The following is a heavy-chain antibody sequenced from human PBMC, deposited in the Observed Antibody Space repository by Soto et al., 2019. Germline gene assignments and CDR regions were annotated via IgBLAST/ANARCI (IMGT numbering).Heavy chain of an antibody. V-gene: IGHV3-9*01. Sequence: EVDLVASGGGLAPPGRSLRLSCVASGFTFDDHGMHWVRQIPGRGLEWVSGISWNSGSIGYAESVKGRFTIFRDNAKNSLYLEMNSLRQEDTALYYCVRDTSSGWHLKDHWGQGVQVSVSS. CDR3: VRDTSSGWHLKDH. D-gene: IGHD3-9*01. CDR1: GFTFDDHG. CDR2: ISWNSGSI. J-gene: IGHJ4*02.